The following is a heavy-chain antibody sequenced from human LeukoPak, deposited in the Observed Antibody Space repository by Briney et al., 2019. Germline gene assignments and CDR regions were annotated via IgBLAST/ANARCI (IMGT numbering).Heavy chain of an antibody. CDR2: INWNGGST. V-gene: IGHV3-20*04. J-gene: IGHJ4*02. D-gene: IGHD3-10*01. CDR3: TTMVRGVIIENDY. CDR1: GFTFDDYG. Sequence: PGGSLRLSCAASGFTFDDYGMSWVRQAPGKGLEWVSGINWNGGSTGYADSVKGRFTISRDNAKNSLYLQMNSLRAEDTALYYCTTMVRGVIIENDYWGQGTLVTVSS.